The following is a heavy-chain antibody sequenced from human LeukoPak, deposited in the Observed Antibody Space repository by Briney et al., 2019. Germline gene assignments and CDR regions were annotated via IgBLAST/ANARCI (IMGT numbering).Heavy chain of an antibody. J-gene: IGHJ4*02. D-gene: IGHD1-26*01. Sequence: GGSLRLSCEASGFTFSRHLMAWVRQDPGKGLEWVANIKQDGSDKNYVDSVKGRFTISRDNAKNLMYLQMNCLRAEDTAVYYCARDKIVGATYFDDWGQGTLVTVSS. CDR1: GFTFSRHL. CDR2: IKQDGSDK. V-gene: IGHV3-7*01. CDR3: ARDKIVGATYFDD.